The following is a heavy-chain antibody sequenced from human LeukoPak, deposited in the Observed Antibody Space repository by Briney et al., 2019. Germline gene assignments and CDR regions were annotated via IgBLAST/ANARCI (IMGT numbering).Heavy chain of an antibody. D-gene: IGHD2-15*01. CDR2: IHPSDSYV. CDR1: GYTFTSYW. Sequence: GESLKISCKASGYTFTSYWIGWVRQMPGKGLEWMGRIHPSDSYVNYSPSFQGHVTISSDTSITTAYLHWSSLKASDTAIYYCARHKEGYCTGGACYSDFYDYGLDVWGQGTTVAVSS. J-gene: IGHJ6*02. V-gene: IGHV5-10-1*01. CDR3: ARHKEGYCTGGACYSDFYDYGLDV.